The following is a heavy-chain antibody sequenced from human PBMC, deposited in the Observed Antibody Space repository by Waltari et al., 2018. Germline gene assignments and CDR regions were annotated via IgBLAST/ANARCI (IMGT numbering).Heavy chain of an antibody. CDR1: GFTFSSYS. D-gene: IGHD6-19*01. Sequence: EVQLVESGGGLVKPGGSLRLSCAASGFTFSSYSMNWVRQAPGKGLEGVSSISSSSSYIYYADSVKGRFTISRDNAKNSLYLQMNSLRAEDTAVYYCARNRYSSGWYVGYWGQGTLVTVSS. J-gene: IGHJ4*02. V-gene: IGHV3-21*01. CDR3: ARNRYSSGWYVGY. CDR2: ISSSSSYI.